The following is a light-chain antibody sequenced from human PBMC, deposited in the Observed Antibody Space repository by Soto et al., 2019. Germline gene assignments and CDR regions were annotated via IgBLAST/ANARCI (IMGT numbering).Light chain of an antibody. Sequence: ELVLTQSPDTLSLSPGATATLSCRASQSVSSSYLAWYQQKPGQAPRLLMYDASNRATGIPDRFSGSESGTDFTLTISRLEPEDGAVYDCQPYGSSPPCTFDPGTKVYIK. CDR3: QPYGSSPPCT. J-gene: IGKJ3*01. V-gene: IGKV3-20*01. CDR1: QSVSSSY. CDR2: DAS.